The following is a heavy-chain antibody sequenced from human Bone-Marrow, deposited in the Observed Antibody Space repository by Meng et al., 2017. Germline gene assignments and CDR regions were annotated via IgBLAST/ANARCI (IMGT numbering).Heavy chain of an antibody. J-gene: IGHJ4*02. CDR2: IFSGGTT. CDR1: GFTVSSNY. V-gene: IGHV3-66*02. Sequence: EGQLVEPGGGLAQPGGSLRLSCAASGFTVSSNYMSWVRQAPGKGLEWVSVIFSGGTTYYADSVQGRFTISRDNSKNTLFLQMNSLRADDTAVYYCARDIRWGQGTLVTVSS. CDR3: ARDIR. D-gene: IGHD3-10*01.